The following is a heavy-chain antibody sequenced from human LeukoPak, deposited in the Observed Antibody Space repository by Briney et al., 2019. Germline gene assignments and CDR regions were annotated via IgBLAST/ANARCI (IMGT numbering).Heavy chain of an antibody. CDR1: GFTFSSHW. Sequence: GGSLRLSCAVSGFTFSSHWMAWVRQGPGKGLEWVANIKQDGSQTYYEEPVRGRFTISRDNARNTLYLQMNSLRAEDTAVYYCARVLCSGGSCYSVLYYYMDVWGKGTTVTVSS. CDR3: ARVLCSGGSCYSVLYYYMDV. D-gene: IGHD2-15*01. CDR2: IKQDGSQT. J-gene: IGHJ6*03. V-gene: IGHV3-7*01.